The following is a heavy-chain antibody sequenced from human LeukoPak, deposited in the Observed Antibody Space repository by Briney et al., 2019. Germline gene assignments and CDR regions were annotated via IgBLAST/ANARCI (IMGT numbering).Heavy chain of an antibody. J-gene: IGHJ3*02. V-gene: IGHV1-18*01. D-gene: IGHD3-3*01. CDR2: ISAYNGNT. Sequence: ASVKVSCKASGYTFTSYGISWVRQAPGQGLEWMGWISAYNGNTNYAQKLQGRVTMTTDTSTSTAYMELRSLRSDDTAVYYCARDLQYYDFWSGSGTLPDAFDIWGQGTMVTVSS. CDR1: GYTFTSYG. CDR3: ARDLQYYDFWSGSGTLPDAFDI.